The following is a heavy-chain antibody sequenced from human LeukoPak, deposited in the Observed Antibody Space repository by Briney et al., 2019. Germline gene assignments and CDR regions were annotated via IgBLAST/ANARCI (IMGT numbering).Heavy chain of an antibody. J-gene: IGHJ4*02. CDR2: LSGIGDNT. CDR3: AKGLCGGWPFDY. V-gene: IGHV3-23*01. CDR1: GFTFSSYA. D-gene: IGHD6-19*01. Sequence: GGSLRLSCAASGFTFSSYAMSWVRQAPGKGLEWVSGLSGIGDNTIYADSVKGRFTISRDNSKNTMFLQMNSLRVEDTAVYYCAKGLCGGWPFDYWGQGALVTVSS.